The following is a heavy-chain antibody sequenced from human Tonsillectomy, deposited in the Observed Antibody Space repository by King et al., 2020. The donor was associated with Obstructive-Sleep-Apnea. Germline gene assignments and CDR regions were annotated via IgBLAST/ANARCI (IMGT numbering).Heavy chain of an antibody. CDR1: GGSISSGGYY. CDR3: ARGPQTGDALDY. CDR2: ISYSGTT. D-gene: IGHD7-27*01. Sequence: VQLQESGPGLVKPSQTLSLTCSVSGGSISSGGYYWTWIRQHPGKGLEWIGYISYSGTTSHNPSLKSRLTISVETSENQFSLKLISVTAADTAVYYCARGPQTGDALDYWGQGTLVTVSS. V-gene: IGHV4-31*03. J-gene: IGHJ4*02.